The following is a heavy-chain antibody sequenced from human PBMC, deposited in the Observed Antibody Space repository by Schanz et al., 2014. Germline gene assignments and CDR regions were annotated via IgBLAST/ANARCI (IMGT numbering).Heavy chain of an antibody. Sequence: EEQLVESGGGLVQPGGSLRLSCAASGFTFSSYAMSWVRQAPGKGLEWVSAISGGGSTTYYADSVKGRFTISRDNAKNTLYLQMNTLRAEDTAVYYCARKMKLGVYGGKGHDSLDIWGQGTMVTVSS. CDR3: ARKMKLGVYGGKGHDSLDI. D-gene: IGHD2-15*01. J-gene: IGHJ3*02. CDR1: GFTFSSYA. V-gene: IGHV3-23*04. CDR2: ISGGGSTT.